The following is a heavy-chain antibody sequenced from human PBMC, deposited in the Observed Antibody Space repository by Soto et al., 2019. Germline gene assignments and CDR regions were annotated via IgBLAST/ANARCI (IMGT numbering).Heavy chain of an antibody. CDR2: ISAYNGNT. V-gene: IGHV1-18*01. D-gene: IGHD6-19*01. Sequence: RASVKVSCKASGYTFTSYGISWVRQAPGQGLEWMGWISAYNGNTNYAQKLQGRVTMTTDTSTSTAYMELRSLRSDDTAVYYCARDMMYSSGHYYYYGMDVWGQGTTVTVSS. J-gene: IGHJ6*02. CDR3: ARDMMYSSGHYYYYGMDV. CDR1: GYTFTSYG.